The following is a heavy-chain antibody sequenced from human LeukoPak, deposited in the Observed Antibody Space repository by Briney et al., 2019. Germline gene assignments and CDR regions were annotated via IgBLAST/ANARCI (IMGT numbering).Heavy chain of an antibody. CDR2: IPYDGSNK. V-gene: IGHV3-30*04. Sequence: GGSLRFSCAASGFTFSSYAMHWVRQAPGKGLEGVAVIPYDGSNKYYADSVKGRFTISRDNSKNTLYLQMNSLRAEDTAVYYCARVGGLGAFDIWGQGTMVTVSS. CDR1: GFTFSSYA. J-gene: IGHJ3*02. D-gene: IGHD3-16*01. CDR3: ARVGGLGAFDI.